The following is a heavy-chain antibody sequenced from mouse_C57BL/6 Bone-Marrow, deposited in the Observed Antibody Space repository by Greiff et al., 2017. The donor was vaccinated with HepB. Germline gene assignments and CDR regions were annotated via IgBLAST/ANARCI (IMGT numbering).Heavy chain of an antibody. V-gene: IGHV1-42*01. D-gene: IGHD2-5*01. J-gene: IGHJ2*01. CDR2: INPSTGGT. Sequence: VQLQQSGPELVKPGASVKISCKASGYSFTGDYMNWVKQSPEKSLEWIGEINPSTGGTTYNQKFKAKATLTVDKSSSTAYMQLKSLTSEDSAVYYCARSYSNYDFDYWGQGTTLTVSS. CDR3: ARSYSNYDFDY. CDR1: GYSFTGDY.